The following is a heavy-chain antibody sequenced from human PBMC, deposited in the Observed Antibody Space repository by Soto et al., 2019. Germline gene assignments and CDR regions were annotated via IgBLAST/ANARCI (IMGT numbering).Heavy chain of an antibody. V-gene: IGHV3-11*01. CDR3: ATTWGESGKYYYYGMDV. Sequence: PGGSLRLSCAASGFTFSDYYMSWIPQAPGKGLEWVSYISSSGSTIYYADCVKGRLTISRDNDKNSPYLQIDSLRAKDMAVNYCATTWGESGKYYYYGMDVWGQGTTVTVSS. CDR1: GFTFSDYY. J-gene: IGHJ6*02. D-gene: IGHD1-1*01. CDR2: ISSSGSTI.